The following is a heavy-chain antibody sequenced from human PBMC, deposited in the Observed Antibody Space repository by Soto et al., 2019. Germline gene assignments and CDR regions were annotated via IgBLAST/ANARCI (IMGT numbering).Heavy chain of an antibody. V-gene: IGHV1-18*01. D-gene: IGHD3-9*01. Sequence: QVQLVQSGPEVKKPGASVKVSCTASGYTFSNHYISWVRLAPGQGFEWMGWISGYNGKTHYAQKVQDRVTMTTDTSTNTAYMELTSLRSDDTAIYYCARENTDILTGYPIVWFGPWGQGTLVTVSS. CDR3: ARENTDILTGYPIVWFGP. CDR1: GYTFSNHY. CDR2: ISGYNGKT. J-gene: IGHJ5*02.